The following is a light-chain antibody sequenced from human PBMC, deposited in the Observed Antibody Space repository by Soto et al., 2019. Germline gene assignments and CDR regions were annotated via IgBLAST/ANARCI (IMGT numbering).Light chain of an antibody. J-gene: IGKJ1*01. CDR1: QSVSSSY. CDR2: GAS. Sequence: EFVLTQSPGTLSLSPWEGATLSCRASQSVSSSYLAWYQQRPGQAPRLLIYGASSRATGIPDRFSGSGSGTEFTLTISRLEPEDFAVYYCQQYGSSSWTFGQGTKVDIK. V-gene: IGKV3-20*01. CDR3: QQYGSSSWT.